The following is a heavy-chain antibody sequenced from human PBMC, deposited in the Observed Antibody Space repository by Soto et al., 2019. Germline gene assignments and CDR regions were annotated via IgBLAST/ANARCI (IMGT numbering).Heavy chain of an antibody. D-gene: IGHD3-9*01. J-gene: IGHJ5*02. CDR2: INAGNGNT. CDR3: ARDRLDYDILTGSMGGWFDP. Sequence: GASVKVSCKASGYTFTSYAMHWVRQAPGQRLEWMGWINAGNGNTKYSQKFQGRVTITRDTSASTAYMELSSLRSEDTAVYYCARDRLDYDILTGSMGGWFDPWGQGTLVTVSS. CDR1: GYTFTSYA. V-gene: IGHV1-3*01.